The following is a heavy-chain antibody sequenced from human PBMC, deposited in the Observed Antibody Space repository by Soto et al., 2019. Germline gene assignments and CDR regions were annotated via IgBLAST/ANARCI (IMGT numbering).Heavy chain of an antibody. CDR3: ARESAYYDILTGSRREGVYFDY. CDR2: IIPIFGTA. J-gene: IGHJ4*02. Sequence: QVQLVQSGAEVKKPGSSVKVSCKASGGTFSSYAISWVRQAPGQGLEWMGGIIPIFGTANYAQKFQGRVTITADESTTTAYMELSSLRSEDTAVYYCARESAYYDILTGSRREGVYFDYWGQGTLVTVSS. CDR1: GGTFSSYA. D-gene: IGHD3-9*01. V-gene: IGHV1-69*01.